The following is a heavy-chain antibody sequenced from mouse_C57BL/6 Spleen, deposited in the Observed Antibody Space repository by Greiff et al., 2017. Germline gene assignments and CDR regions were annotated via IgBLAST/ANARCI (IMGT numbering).Heavy chain of an antibody. V-gene: IGHV3-8*01. CDR1: GYSITSDY. J-gene: IGHJ1*03. CDR2: ISYSGST. Sequence: EVNVVESGPGLAKPSQTLSLTCSVTGYSITSDYWNWIRKFPGNKLEYMGYISYSGSTYYNPSLKSRISITRDTSKNQYYLQLNSVTTEDTATYYCARSPYYEDWYFDVWGTGTTVTVSS. D-gene: IGHD2-10*01. CDR3: ARSPYYEDWYFDV.